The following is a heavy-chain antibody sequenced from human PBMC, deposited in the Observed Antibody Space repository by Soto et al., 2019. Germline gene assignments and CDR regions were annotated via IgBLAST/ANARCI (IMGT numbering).Heavy chain of an antibody. J-gene: IGHJ4*02. Sequence: ASVKVSGKASGYTFTSYGISWVRQAPGQGLEWMGWISAYNGITNTAQKLQGRVTMTTDTSTTTAYMELRSVRSDDTAVYYCARGLYYYDSRGYWFDYWCQGTLVTVS. V-gene: IGHV1-18*01. CDR3: ARGLYYYDSRGYWFDY. CDR2: ISAYNGIT. CDR1: GYTFTSYG. D-gene: IGHD3-22*01.